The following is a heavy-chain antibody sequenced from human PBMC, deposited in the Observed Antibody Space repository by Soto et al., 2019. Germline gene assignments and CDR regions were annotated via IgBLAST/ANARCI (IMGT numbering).Heavy chain of an antibody. CDR1: GFTFSSYW. J-gene: IGHJ4*02. CDR3: ASTAPRYDPFDY. D-gene: IGHD2-2*01. CDR2: IKQDGSEK. V-gene: IGHV3-7*01. Sequence: EVQLVESGGGLVQPGGSLRLSCAASGFTFSSYWMSWVRQAPGKGLEWVANIKQDGSEKYYVDSVKGRFAISRDNAKNSLYLQMNSLRAEDTAVYYCASTAPRYDPFDYWGQGTLVTVSS.